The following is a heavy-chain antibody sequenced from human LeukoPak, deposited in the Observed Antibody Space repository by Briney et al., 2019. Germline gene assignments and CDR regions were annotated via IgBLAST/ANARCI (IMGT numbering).Heavy chain of an antibody. Sequence: SETLSLTCTVSGDSISSYYRSWIRQPPGKGLEWIGYIHYSGITNYNPSLKSRVTISVDTSKNQFSLKLSSVTAADTAVYYCARHLDYYGSGIYEYWGQGTLVTVSS. J-gene: IGHJ4*02. CDR1: GDSISSYY. V-gene: IGHV4-59*08. D-gene: IGHD3-10*01. CDR3: ARHLDYYGSGIYEY. CDR2: IHYSGIT.